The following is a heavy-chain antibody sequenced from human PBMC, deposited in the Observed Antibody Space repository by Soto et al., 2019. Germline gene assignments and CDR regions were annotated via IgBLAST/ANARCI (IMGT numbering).Heavy chain of an antibody. CDR2: INHSGST. CDR1: GGSFSGYY. CDR3: ASVVRGYCSGGSCYGWFDP. D-gene: IGHD2-15*01. Sequence: LSLTCAVYGGSFSGYYWSWIRQPPGKGLEWIGEINHSGSTNYNPSLKSRVTISVDTSKNQFSLKLSSVTAADTAVYYCASVVRGYCSGGSCYGWFDPWGQGTLVTVSS. J-gene: IGHJ5*02. V-gene: IGHV4-34*01.